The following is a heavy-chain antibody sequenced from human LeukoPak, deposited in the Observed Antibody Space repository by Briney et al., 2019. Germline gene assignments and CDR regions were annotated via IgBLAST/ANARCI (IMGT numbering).Heavy chain of an antibody. CDR2: ISSSSSTI. Sequence: GGSLRLSCAASGFTFSSYSMNWVRQAPGKGLEWVSYISSSSSTIYYADSVKGRFTISRDNAKNSLYLQMNSLRAEDTAVYYRARDEDITSHYYGMDVWGQGTTVTVSS. V-gene: IGHV3-48*01. J-gene: IGHJ6*02. D-gene: IGHD1-20*01. CDR3: ARDEDITSHYYGMDV. CDR1: GFTFSSYS.